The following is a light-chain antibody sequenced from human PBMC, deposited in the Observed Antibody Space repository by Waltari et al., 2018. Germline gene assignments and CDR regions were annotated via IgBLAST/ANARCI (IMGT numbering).Light chain of an antibody. CDR2: DND. Sequence: QSILTQPPSVSAAPGQKVTISCSSGRSNIENLRPSRYQQLPGTAPKLVIYDNDKRPSGVSGRFSGSKSGASATLGISGLQTGDEAVYYCGTWDSSLRSALFGGGTNLTVL. V-gene: IGLV1-51*01. J-gene: IGLJ2*01. CDR3: GTWDSSLRSAL. CDR1: RSNIENLR.